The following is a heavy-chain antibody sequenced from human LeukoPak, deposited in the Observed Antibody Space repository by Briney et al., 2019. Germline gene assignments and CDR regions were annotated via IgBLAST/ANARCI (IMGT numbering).Heavy chain of an antibody. CDR2: IYGGSST. CDR3: AKDKQLDYYYGMDV. D-gene: IGHD6-13*01. Sequence: GGSLRLSCAASGFTVSSNYRSWVRQAPGKGLEWVSVIYGGSSTYYADSVKGRFTISRDNSKNTLYLQMNSLRAEDTAVYYCAKDKQLDYYYGMDVWGQGTTVTVSS. J-gene: IGHJ6*02. V-gene: IGHV3-53*01. CDR1: GFTVSSNY.